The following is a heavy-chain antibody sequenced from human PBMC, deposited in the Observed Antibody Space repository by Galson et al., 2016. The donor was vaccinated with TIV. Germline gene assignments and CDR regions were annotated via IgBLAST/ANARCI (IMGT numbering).Heavy chain of an antibody. CDR1: GGTFNIYA. D-gene: IGHD6-19*01. CDR3: ARPSSSCRGCSYYYYMDV. Sequence: SVKVSCKASGGTFNIYAISWGRQAPGQGLEWMGGILPIFGAATYAQKFQGRVTITADESTNTAYMELSSLTTDDTAMYYLARPSSSCRGCSYYYYMDVWGKGTTVTV. CDR2: ILPIFGAA. V-gene: IGHV1-69*13. J-gene: IGHJ6*03.